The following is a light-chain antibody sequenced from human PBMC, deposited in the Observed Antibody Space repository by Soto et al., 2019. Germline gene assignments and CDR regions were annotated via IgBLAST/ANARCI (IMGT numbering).Light chain of an antibody. CDR1: SSDVGDYNY. Sequence: QSALTQPPSASGSPGQSVPISCTGTSSDVGDYNYVSWYQQHPGKAPKLMIYEVSKRPSGVPDRFSGSKSGNTASLTVSGLQAEDEADYYCSSYAGSNNFVFGGGTKVTVL. V-gene: IGLV2-8*01. CDR3: SSYAGSNNFV. J-gene: IGLJ2*01. CDR2: EVS.